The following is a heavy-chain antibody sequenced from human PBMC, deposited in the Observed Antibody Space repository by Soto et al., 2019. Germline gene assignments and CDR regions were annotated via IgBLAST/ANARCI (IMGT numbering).Heavy chain of an antibody. Sequence: GGSLRLSCAASGFTFSSYAMSWVRQAPGKGLEWVSAISGSGASTYYADTVKDPFTISRDNSEHTLYLQMNSLRAEDTAVYYCAKDLVGTVVVPVAIDYWGEGTLVTVSS. CDR2: ISGSGAST. CDR1: GFTFSSYA. CDR3: AKDLVGTVVVPVAIDY. V-gene: IGHV3-23*01. J-gene: IGHJ4*02. D-gene: IGHD2-2*02.